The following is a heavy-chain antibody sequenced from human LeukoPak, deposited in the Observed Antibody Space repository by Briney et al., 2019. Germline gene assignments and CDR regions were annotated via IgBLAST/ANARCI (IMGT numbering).Heavy chain of an antibody. V-gene: IGHV3-33*01. D-gene: IGHD5-12*01. CDR2: IWYDGSNK. J-gene: IGHJ6*02. CDR3: ARDPLGGYDYYYGMDV. CDR1: GFTFSSYG. Sequence: PGGSLRLSCAASGFTFSSYGMHWVRQAPGKRLEWVAVIWYDGSNKYYADSVKGRFTISRDNSKNTLYLQMNSLRAEDTAVYYCARDPLGGYDYYYGMDVWGQGTTVTVSS.